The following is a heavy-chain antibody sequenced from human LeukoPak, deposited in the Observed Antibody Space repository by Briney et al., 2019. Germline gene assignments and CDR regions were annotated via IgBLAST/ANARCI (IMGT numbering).Heavy chain of an antibody. CDR3: GRDLPQQQGFDY. J-gene: IGHJ4*02. V-gene: IGHV3-53*01. Sequence: RGSLRLSCAASGFTVSSNYMSWVRQAPGNGLEWVSVIYSGGSTYYADSVKGRFTISKDNAKNSLYLQMNSLRAEDTAVYYCGRDLPQQQGFDYWGQGTLVTVCS. CDR2: IYSGGST. D-gene: IGHD6-13*01. CDR1: GFTVSSNY.